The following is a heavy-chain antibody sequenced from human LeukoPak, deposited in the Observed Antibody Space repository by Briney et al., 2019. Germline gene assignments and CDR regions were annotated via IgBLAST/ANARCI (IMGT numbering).Heavy chain of an antibody. J-gene: IGHJ4*02. D-gene: IGHD1-1*01. CDR3: ARDQFQSAIHDLPDY. CDR1: GFTFSSYA. V-gene: IGHV3-30-3*01. Sequence: GGSLRLSCAASGFTFSSYAMHWVRQAPGKGLEWVAVISYDGSNKYYADSVKGRFTISRDNSKNTLYLQMNSLRAEDTAVYYCARDQFQSAIHDLPDYWGQGTLVTVSS. CDR2: ISYDGSNK.